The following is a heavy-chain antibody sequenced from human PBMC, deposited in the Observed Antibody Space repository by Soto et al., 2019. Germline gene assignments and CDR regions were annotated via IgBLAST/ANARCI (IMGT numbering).Heavy chain of an antibody. CDR1: GGTFSSYT. V-gene: IGHV1-69*02. CDR2: IIPILGIA. Sequence: SVKVSCKASGGTFSSYTISWVRQAPGQGLEWMGRIIPILGIANYAQKFQGRVTITADKSTSTAYMELSSLRSEDTAVYYCASIVSAEPPSYNWFDPWGQGTLVTVS. D-gene: IGHD2-15*01. J-gene: IGHJ5*02. CDR3: ASIVSAEPPSYNWFDP.